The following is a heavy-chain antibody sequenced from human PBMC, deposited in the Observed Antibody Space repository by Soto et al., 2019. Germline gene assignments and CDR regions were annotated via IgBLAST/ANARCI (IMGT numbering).Heavy chain of an antibody. D-gene: IGHD3-22*01. Sequence: GASVKVSCKVSGYALTELSMHWVRQAPGKGLEWMGGFDPEDGETIYAQKFQGRVTMTEDTSTDTAYMELSSLRSEDTAVYYCATPYYYDSSGLPYFDYWGQGTLVTVSS. V-gene: IGHV1-24*01. J-gene: IGHJ4*02. CDR1: GYALTELS. CDR3: ATPYYYDSSGLPYFDY. CDR2: FDPEDGET.